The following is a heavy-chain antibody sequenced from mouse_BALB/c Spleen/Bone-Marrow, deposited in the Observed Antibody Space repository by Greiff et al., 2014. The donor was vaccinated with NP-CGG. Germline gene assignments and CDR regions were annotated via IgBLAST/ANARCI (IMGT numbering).Heavy chain of an antibody. CDR1: GYTFTRYW. V-gene: IGHV1-69*02. CDR2: IDPSDSET. D-gene: IGHD2-1*01. J-gene: IGHJ3*01. Sequence: QVQLQQSGAEVVKPGAPVKLSCKASGYTFTRYWMHWVRQRPGRGLEWIGKIDPSDSETHYNSEFKDKATLTVDKSSSTAYIQLSSLTSEDSAVYFCARAGGNYVAWFVYWGQGTLVTVSP. CDR3: ARAGGNYVAWFVY.